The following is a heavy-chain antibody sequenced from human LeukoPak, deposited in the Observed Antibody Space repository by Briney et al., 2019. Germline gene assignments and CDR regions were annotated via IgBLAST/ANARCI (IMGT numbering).Heavy chain of an antibody. CDR3: VRAGWELDY. CDR1: GFTFTYYW. J-gene: IGHJ4*02. V-gene: IGHV3-7*01. Sequence: GGSLRLSCAASGFTFTYYWMTWVRQAPGKGLEWVANIKEDGTQKFYVDSVKGRFTISRDDAKNSVFLQMNSLTAEDTAVYYCVRAGWELDYWGQGALVTVSS. CDR2: IKEDGTQK. D-gene: IGHD1-26*01.